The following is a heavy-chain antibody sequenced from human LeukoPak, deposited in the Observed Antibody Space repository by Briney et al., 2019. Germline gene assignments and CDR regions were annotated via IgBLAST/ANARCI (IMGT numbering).Heavy chain of an antibody. D-gene: IGHD3-16*02. CDR2: ISYDGNKQ. CDR1: GFVFSDYG. CDR3: VHDAYSYRYYKYGAFDF. Sequence: PGGSLRLSCAASGFVFSDYGVHWVRQVPGKGLEGVAVISYDGNKQYYGDSVKGRFTISRDDSKNTVFLQMDSLRPDDTDVSYYVHDAYSYRYYKYGAFDFWGQGTLVTVSS. V-gene: IGHV3-30*03. J-gene: IGHJ4*02.